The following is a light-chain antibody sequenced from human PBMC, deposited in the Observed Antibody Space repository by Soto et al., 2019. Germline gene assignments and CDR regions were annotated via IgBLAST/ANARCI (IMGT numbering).Light chain of an antibody. J-gene: IGKJ5*01. CDR2: DAS. CDR3: QQHGSSPIT. V-gene: IGKV3-11*01. CDR1: QSVSSY. Sequence: EIVLTQSPATLSLSPGARAPLSCRASQSVSSYLAWYQQKPGQAPRLLIYDASNRATGIPARFSGSGSGTDFTLTISSLEPEDFAVYYCQQHGSSPITFGQGTRLEIK.